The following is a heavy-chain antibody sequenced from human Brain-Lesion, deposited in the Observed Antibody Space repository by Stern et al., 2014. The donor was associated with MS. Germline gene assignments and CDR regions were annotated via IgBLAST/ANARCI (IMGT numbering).Heavy chain of an antibody. V-gene: IGHV1-69*01. D-gene: IGHD7-27*01. Sequence: QVQLVQSGAEVRKPGSSVKVSCKASGGLFRSDAIILVRQAPRQGLEWLGGIIPMTGEAHYAQKFLDRVTITADESTTPTYMDLNSLTSEDTALYYCARHWGTDLWGQGTLLTVSS. J-gene: IGHJ5*02. CDR1: GGLFRSDA. CDR3: ARHWGTDL. CDR2: IIPMTGEA.